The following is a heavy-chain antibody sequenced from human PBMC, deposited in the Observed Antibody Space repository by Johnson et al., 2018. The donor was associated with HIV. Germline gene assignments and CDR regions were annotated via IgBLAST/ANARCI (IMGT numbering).Heavy chain of an antibody. CDR3: ARVPFPRFYAFDI. V-gene: IGHV3-23*04. D-gene: IGHD3-10*01. Sequence: VQLVESGGGVVQSGGSLRLSCAASGFTFSNYGMSWVHQAPGKGLEWVSGISGSGGSTYYADSVKGRFTISRDNSKNTLYLQMNSLRAEDTAVYYCARVPFPRFYAFDIWGQGTMVTVSS. CDR2: ISGSGGST. CDR1: GFTFSNYG. J-gene: IGHJ3*02.